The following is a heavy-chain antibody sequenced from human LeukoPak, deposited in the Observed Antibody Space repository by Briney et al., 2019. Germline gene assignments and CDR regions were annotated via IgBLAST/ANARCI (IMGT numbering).Heavy chain of an antibody. D-gene: IGHD3-10*01. Sequence: SGTLSLTCAVSGGSISSGTYYWSWIRQPAGKGLEWIGRIYTSGSTKYNPSLKSRVTISVDTSKNQFSLRLSSVTAADTAVYYCAREFWNYRSGNLQAFDIWGQGTMVTVSS. CDR3: AREFWNYRSGNLQAFDI. J-gene: IGHJ3*02. CDR2: IYTSGST. CDR1: GGSISSGTYY. V-gene: IGHV4-61*02.